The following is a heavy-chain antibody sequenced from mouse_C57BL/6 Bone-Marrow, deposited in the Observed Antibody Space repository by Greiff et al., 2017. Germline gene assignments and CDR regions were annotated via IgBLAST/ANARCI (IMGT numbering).Heavy chain of an antibody. CDR1: GFSLTSYA. CDR2: IWTGGGT. CDR3: ARDYYGSSYRNWFAY. Sequence: VMLVESGPGLVAPSQSLSITCTVSGFSLTSYAISWVRQPPGKGLEWLGVIWTGGGTNYNSALKSRLSISKDNSKSQVFLKMNSLQTDDTARYYCARDYYGSSYRNWFAYWGQGTLVTVSA. V-gene: IGHV2-9-1*01. D-gene: IGHD1-1*01. J-gene: IGHJ3*01.